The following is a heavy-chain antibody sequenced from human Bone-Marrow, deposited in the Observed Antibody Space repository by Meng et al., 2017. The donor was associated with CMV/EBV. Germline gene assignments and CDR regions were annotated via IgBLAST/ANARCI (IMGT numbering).Heavy chain of an antibody. CDR2: IRFDGSNK. CDR3: AKCPLRFLETHGMDV. CDR1: GFTFSSYW. J-gene: IGHJ6*02. V-gene: IGHV3-30*02. Sequence: GESLKISCAASGFTFSSYWMHWVRQAPGKGLDWVAFIRFDGSNKYYADSVKGRFTISRDISKNSLYLQMNSLRAEDTAVYYCAKCPLRFLETHGMDVWGQGTTVTVYS. D-gene: IGHD3-3*01.